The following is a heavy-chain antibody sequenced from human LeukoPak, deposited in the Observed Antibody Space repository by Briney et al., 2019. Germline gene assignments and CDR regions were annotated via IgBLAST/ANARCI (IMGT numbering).Heavy chain of an antibody. D-gene: IGHD3-10*01. J-gene: IGHJ6*03. CDR3: ARDQRVWFGELPNYYYYMDV. Sequence: GGSLRLSCAASGFTVSSNYMSWVRQAPGKGLEWVSVIYSGGSTYYADSVKGRFTISRDNSKNTLYLQMNSLRAEDTAVCYCARDQRVWFGELPNYYYYMDVWGKGTTVTVSS. V-gene: IGHV3-53*01. CDR1: GFTVSSNY. CDR2: IYSGGST.